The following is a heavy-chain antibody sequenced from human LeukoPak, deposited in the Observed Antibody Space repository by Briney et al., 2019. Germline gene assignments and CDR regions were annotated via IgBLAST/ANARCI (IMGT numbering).Heavy chain of an antibody. J-gene: IGHJ4*02. D-gene: IGHD3-3*01. CDR3: ARDGVNVDFWSGYYTSTHYFDY. CDR1: GGTFSSYA. CDR2: IIPIFGTA. V-gene: IGHV1-69*05. Sequence: SVKVSCKASGGTFSSYAISWVRQAPGQGLEWMGGIIPIFGTANYAQKFQGRVTITTDESTSTAYMELSSLRSEDTAVYYCARDGVNVDFWSGYYTSTHYFDYWGQGTLVTVSS.